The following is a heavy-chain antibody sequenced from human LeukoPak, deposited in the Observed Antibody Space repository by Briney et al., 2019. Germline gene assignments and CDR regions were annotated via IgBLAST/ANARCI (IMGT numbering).Heavy chain of an antibody. D-gene: IGHD3-16*01. CDR1: GGSISSYY. J-gene: IGHJ4*02. Sequence: SETLSLTCTVSGGSISSYYWGWIRQPPGKGLEWIGSIYYSGSTYYNPSLKSRVTISVDTSKNQFSLKLSSVTAADTAVYYCARDLLAITFGGAQADYWGQGTLVTVSS. CDR2: IYYSGST. V-gene: IGHV4-39*07. CDR3: ARDLLAITFGGAQADY.